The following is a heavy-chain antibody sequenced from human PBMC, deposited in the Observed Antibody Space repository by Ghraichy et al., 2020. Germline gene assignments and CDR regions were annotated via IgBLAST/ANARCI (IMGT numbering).Heavy chain of an antibody. J-gene: IGHJ4*02. V-gene: IGHV1-69*13. CDR1: GGTFSNYA. CDR2: IIPMFGTA. D-gene: IGHD1-7*01. CDR3: ARGYNWNSVVDY. Sequence: SVKVSCKPSGGTFSNYAISWVRQAPGQGLEWMGGIIPMFGTANYAQKFQGRVTITADESTSTAYMELSSLRSEDTAVYYCARGYNWNSVVDYWGQGTLVTVSA.